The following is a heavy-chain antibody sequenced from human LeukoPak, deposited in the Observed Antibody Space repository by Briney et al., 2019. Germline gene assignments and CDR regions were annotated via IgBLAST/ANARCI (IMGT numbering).Heavy chain of an antibody. CDR1: GFTFSGSA. D-gene: IGHD1-20*01. J-gene: IGHJ4*02. V-gene: IGHV3-73*01. Sequence: GGSLRLSCAASGFTFSGSAMHWVRQASGKGLEWVGRIRSKANSYATAYAASVKGRFTISRDDSKNTAYLQMNSLKTEDTAVYYCRAGITGTTPSFDYWGQGTLVTVSS. CDR2: IRSKANSYAT. CDR3: RAGITGTTPSFDY.